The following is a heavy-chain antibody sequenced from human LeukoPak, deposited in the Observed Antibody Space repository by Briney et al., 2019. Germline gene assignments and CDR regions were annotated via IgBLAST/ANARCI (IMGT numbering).Heavy chain of an antibody. Sequence: ASVKVSCKASGYTFTSYYMHWVRQAPGQGLEWMGWINPNSGGTNYAQKFQGRVTMTRDTSISTAYMELSRLRSDDTAVYYCASQGVYGSGSYYSDDYWGQGTLVTVSS. CDR1: GYTFTSYY. CDR2: INPNSGGT. V-gene: IGHV1-2*02. CDR3: ASQGVYGSGSYYSDDY. J-gene: IGHJ4*02. D-gene: IGHD3-10*01.